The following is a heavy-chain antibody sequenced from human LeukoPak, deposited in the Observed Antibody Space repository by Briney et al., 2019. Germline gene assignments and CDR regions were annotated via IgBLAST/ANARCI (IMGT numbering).Heavy chain of an antibody. CDR1: GYSFRNYG. D-gene: IGHD3-10*01. Sequence: ASVKCCCKASGYSFRNYGISWVRQAPGQGLEYMGWISVYNGNTNYAQRLQGRVTMTADTSTSTVYMELRSLRSDDTAVYYCARGGGGYYGSGSYLIDHWGQGTLVTVSS. CDR2: ISVYNGNT. CDR3: ARGGGGYYGSGSYLIDH. V-gene: IGHV1-18*01. J-gene: IGHJ4*02.